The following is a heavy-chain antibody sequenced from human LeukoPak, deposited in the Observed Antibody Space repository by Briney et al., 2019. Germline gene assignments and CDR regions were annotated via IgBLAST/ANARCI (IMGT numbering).Heavy chain of an antibody. D-gene: IGHD4-23*01. V-gene: IGHV1-69*05. CDR3: ARGDYGGNLDY. Sequence: ASVKVSCKASGGTFSGYAISWVRQAPGQGLEWMGGIIPIFGTANYAQKFQGRVTITTDESTSTAYMELSSLRSEDTAVYYCARGDYGGNLDYWGQGTLVTVSS. CDR2: IIPIFGTA. CDR1: GGTFSGYA. J-gene: IGHJ4*02.